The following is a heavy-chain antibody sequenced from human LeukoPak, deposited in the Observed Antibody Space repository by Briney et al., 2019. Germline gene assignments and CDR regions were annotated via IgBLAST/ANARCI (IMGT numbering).Heavy chain of an antibody. D-gene: IGHD6-19*01. Sequence: GGSLRLSCAASGLSFSSFAMSWVRQGPARGLEWVSGIFSSGGSTHYADSVKGRFTISRDNSKSTVYLQMNSLRAEDTAVYYCAKTTTGYSSGRFPGWPVDYWGQGTLVTVSS. CDR2: IFSSGGST. CDR3: AKTTTGYSSGRFPGWPVDY. V-gene: IGHV3-23*01. CDR1: GLSFSSFA. J-gene: IGHJ4*02.